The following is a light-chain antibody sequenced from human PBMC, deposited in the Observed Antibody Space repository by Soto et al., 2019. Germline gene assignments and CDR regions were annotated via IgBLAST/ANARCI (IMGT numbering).Light chain of an antibody. J-gene: IGKJ5*01. CDR3: QQYDNWPVT. Sequence: EKVMTQSPATLSVSPGPRVPLSCRARQSVSSNLAWYQQKPGQAPRLLIYGASGSATDIPGRFSGSGSGTEYTLTISSLQSEDFAVYYCQQYDNWPVTFGQGTRLEIK. CDR1: QSVSSN. CDR2: GAS. V-gene: IGKV3-15*01.